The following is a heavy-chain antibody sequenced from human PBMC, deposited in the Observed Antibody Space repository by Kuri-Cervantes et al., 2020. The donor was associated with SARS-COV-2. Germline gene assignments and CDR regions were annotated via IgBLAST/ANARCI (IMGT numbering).Heavy chain of an antibody. CDR1: GFTFSSYA. CDR2: ISYDGSNK. CDR3: ARAFVVVVAARRTGMDV. V-gene: IGHV3-30-3*01. D-gene: IGHD2-15*01. J-gene: IGHJ6*02. Sequence: GGSLRLSCAASGFTFSSYAMHWVRQAPGKGLEWVAVISYDGSNKYYEDSVKGRFTISRDNSKNTLYLQMNSLRAEDAAVYYCARAFVVVVAARRTGMDVWGQGTTVTVSS.